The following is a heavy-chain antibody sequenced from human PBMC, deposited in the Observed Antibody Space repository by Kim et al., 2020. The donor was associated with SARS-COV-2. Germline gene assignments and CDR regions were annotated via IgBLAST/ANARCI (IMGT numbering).Heavy chain of an antibody. D-gene: IGHD1-1*01. CDR3: ASPRGNWTPRVYYFDY. V-gene: IGHV1-69*13. Sequence: SVKVSCKASGGTFSSYAISWVRQAPGQGLEWMGGIIPIFGTANYAQKFQGRVTITADESTSTAYMELSSLRSEDTAVYYFASPRGNWTPRVYYFDYWGQGTLVTVSS. CDR1: GGTFSSYA. CDR2: IIPIFGTA. J-gene: IGHJ4*02.